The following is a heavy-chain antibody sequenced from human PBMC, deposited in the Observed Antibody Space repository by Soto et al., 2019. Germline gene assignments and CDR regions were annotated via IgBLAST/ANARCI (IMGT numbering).Heavy chain of an antibody. CDR2: INAGNGNT. D-gene: IGHD2-15*01. V-gene: IGHV1-3*01. CDR1: GYTFTSYA. J-gene: IGHJ3*02. Sequence: QVQLVQSGAEVKKPGASVKVSCKASGYTFTSYAMPWVRQAPGQRLEWMGWINAGNGNTKYSQKFQGRVTITRDTSASTAYMELSSLRSEDTAVYYCARVLYCSGGSCHDAFDIWGQGTMVTVSS. CDR3: ARVLYCSGGSCHDAFDI.